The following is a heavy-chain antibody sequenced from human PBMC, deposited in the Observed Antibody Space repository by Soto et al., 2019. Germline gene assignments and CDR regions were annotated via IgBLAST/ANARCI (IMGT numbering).Heavy chain of an antibody. CDR1: GGTFSSYT. V-gene: IGHV1-69*08. CDR3: AREEAYYYYGMDV. Sequence: QVQLVQSGAEVKKPGSSVKVSCKASGGTFSSYTISWVRQAPGQGLEWMGRIIPILGIANYAQKFQGRVTIPADKSTSTAYMELSSLRSEDTAVYYCAREEAYYYYGMDVWGQGTTVTVSS. CDR2: IIPILGIA. J-gene: IGHJ6*02.